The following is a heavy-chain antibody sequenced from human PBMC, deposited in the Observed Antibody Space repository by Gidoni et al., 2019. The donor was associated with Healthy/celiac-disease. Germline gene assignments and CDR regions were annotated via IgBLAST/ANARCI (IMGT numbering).Heavy chain of an antibody. CDR2: ISYDGSNK. CDR1: GFTFSSYG. V-gene: IGHV3-30*18. D-gene: IGHD3-22*01. Sequence: QVQLVESGGGVVQPGRSLRLSCAASGFTFSSYGMHWVRQAPGKGLEWVAVISYDGSNKYYADSVKGRFTSSRDNSKNTLYLQMNSLRAEDTAVYYCAKDPEYYDKSYGMDVWGQGTTVTVSS. J-gene: IGHJ6*02. CDR3: AKDPEYYDKSYGMDV.